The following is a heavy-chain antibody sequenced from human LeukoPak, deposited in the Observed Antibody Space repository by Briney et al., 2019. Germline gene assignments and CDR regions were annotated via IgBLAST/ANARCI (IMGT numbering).Heavy chain of an antibody. D-gene: IGHD3-22*01. Sequence: GGSLRLSCAASGFTFSSYSMNWVRQAPGKGLEWVSSISSSSSYIYYADSVKGRFTISRDNAKNSLYLQMNSLRAEDTAVYYCAPDYYDSSGYSPNPDLDYWGQGTLVTVSS. CDR2: ISSSSSYI. CDR3: APDYYDSSGYSPNPDLDY. V-gene: IGHV3-21*01. J-gene: IGHJ4*02. CDR1: GFTFSSYS.